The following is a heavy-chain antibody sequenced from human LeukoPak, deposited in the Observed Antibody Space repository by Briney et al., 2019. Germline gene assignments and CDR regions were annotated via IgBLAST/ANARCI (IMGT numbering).Heavy chain of an antibody. CDR2: INEDATTI. CDR1: GFALSAYW. D-gene: IGHD3-16*01. V-gene: IGHV3-74*01. J-gene: IGHJ4*02. Sequence: GGSLRLSCAASGFALSAYWMHWVRQAPGKGLEWVSRINEDATTITYADSVKGRFIISRDNSKKSLYLQMNNLRAEDTAVYYCVRDLILVWTPGDDFDFWGQGTLVIVSS. CDR3: VRDLILVWTPGDDFDF.